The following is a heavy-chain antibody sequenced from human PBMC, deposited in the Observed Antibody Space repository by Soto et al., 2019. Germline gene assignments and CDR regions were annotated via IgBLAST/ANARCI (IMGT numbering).Heavy chain of an antibody. CDR3: AVGADFWRSMGMDV. Sequence: QVQLQESGPGLVKPSQTLSLTCTVSGGSISSGGYYWSWIRQHPGKGLEWIGYIYYSGSTYYNPSLKSRVTISVDTSKNQFSLKLSAVTAADTAVYYCAVGADFWRSMGMDVWGQGTTVTVSS. CDR1: GGSISSGGYY. J-gene: IGHJ6*02. D-gene: IGHD3-3*01. CDR2: IYYSGST. V-gene: IGHV4-31*03.